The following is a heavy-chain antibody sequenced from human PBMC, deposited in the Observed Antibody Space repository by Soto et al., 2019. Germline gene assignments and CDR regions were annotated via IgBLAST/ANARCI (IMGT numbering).Heavy chain of an antibody. Sequence: GASVKVSCKASGGTFSSYAISWVRQAPGQGLEWMGGIIPIFGTANYAQKFQGRVTITADESTSTAYMELSSLRSEDTAVYYCATNLIIRTKYGDYLRSDYWAQGTLVTVSS. CDR2: IIPIFGTA. V-gene: IGHV1-69*13. CDR3: ATNLIIRTKYGDYLRSDY. D-gene: IGHD4-17*01. CDR1: GGTFSSYA. J-gene: IGHJ4*02.